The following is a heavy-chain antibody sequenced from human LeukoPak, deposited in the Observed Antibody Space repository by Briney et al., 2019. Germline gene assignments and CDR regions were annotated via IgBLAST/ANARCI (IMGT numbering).Heavy chain of an antibody. CDR1: GDSVSSNSAA. V-gene: IGHV6-1*01. J-gene: IGHJ6*02. D-gene: IGHD6-13*01. CDR2: TYYRSKWYN. Sequence: SQTLSLTCAISGDSVSSNSAAWNWIRQSPSRGLEWLGRTYYRSKWYNDYAVSVKSRITINPDTSKNQFSLQLNSVTPEDTAVYYCARLRFIEQQLEKYYYYGMDVWGQGTTVTVSS. CDR3: ARLRFIEQQLEKYYYYGMDV.